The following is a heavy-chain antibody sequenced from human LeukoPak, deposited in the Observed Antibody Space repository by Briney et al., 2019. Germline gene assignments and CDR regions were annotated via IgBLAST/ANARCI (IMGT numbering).Heavy chain of an antibody. Sequence: EASVKVSCKASGYTYTGYYMHWVRQAPGQGLEWMGWINPNSGGTNYAQKFQGRVTLTRDTSISTAHMELSRLRSDDTAVYYCARRNIAVAGSFDYWGQGTLVTVSS. CDR1: GYTYTGYY. J-gene: IGHJ4*02. CDR2: INPNSGGT. D-gene: IGHD6-19*01. V-gene: IGHV1-2*02. CDR3: ARRNIAVAGSFDY.